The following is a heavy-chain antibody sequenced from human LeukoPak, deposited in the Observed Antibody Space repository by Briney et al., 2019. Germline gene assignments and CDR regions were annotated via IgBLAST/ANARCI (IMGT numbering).Heavy chain of an antibody. Sequence: GGSLRLSCAASEFSVGSNYMTWVRQAPGKGLEWVSLIYSGGSTYYADSVKGRFTISRDNSKNTLYLQMNSLRAEDTAVYYCAKLLNDYGDYYFDYWGQGTLVTVSS. CDR1: EFSVGSNY. CDR2: IYSGGST. J-gene: IGHJ4*02. V-gene: IGHV3-66*04. D-gene: IGHD4-17*01. CDR3: AKLLNDYGDYYFDY.